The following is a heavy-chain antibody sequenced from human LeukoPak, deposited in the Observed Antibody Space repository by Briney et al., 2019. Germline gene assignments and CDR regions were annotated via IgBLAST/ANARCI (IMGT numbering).Heavy chain of an antibody. CDR2: ISSGGGST. Sequence: GGSLRLSCAASGFTFSSYAMSWVRQAPGKGRQWVSTISSGGGSTYYADSVKGRFTISRDSSRNTLYLQMNSLRAEDTAVYYCAKLGIAAADSVYFDYWGQGTLVTVSS. D-gene: IGHD6-13*01. V-gene: IGHV3-23*01. J-gene: IGHJ4*02. CDR3: AKLGIAAADSVYFDY. CDR1: GFTFSSYA.